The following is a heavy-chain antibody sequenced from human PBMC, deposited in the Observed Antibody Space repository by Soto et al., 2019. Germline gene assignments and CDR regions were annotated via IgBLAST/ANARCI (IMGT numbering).Heavy chain of an antibody. CDR1: GYTFTSNA. V-gene: IGHV1-3*01. CDR3: ARGAHTYGYVFDY. Sequence: QVHLVQSGAEVKKPGASVKVSCRSSGYTFTSNAIHWVRQAPGQSLEWMGWVNAGNGYTKYLQNFQGRVTISSDTSVSTAYMELNSLRSEDTAVYYCARGAHTYGYVFDYWGQGTLVTVSS. D-gene: IGHD5-18*01. J-gene: IGHJ4*02. CDR2: VNAGNGYT.